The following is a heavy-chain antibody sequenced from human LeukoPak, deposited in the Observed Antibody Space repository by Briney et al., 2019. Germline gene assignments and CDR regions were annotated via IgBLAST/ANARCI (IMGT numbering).Heavy chain of an antibody. CDR1: GFTFGSYG. V-gene: IGHV3-33*01. Sequence: PGGSLRLSCAASGFTFGSYGMHWVRQAPGKGLEWVAVIWYDGSSKYYADSVKGRFTISRDNSKNTLDLQMNSLRAADTAVYYCARDGLRGNNWFDPWGQGTLVTVSS. CDR3: ARDGLRGNNWFDP. J-gene: IGHJ5*02. CDR2: IWYDGSSK. D-gene: IGHD5-24*01.